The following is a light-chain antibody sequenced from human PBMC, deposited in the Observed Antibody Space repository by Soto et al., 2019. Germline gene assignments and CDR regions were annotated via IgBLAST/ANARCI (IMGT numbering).Light chain of an antibody. CDR2: GAS. J-gene: IGKJ1*01. CDR1: QSISSN. CDR3: QQSYIRRRK. Sequence: ERVRAESPDTVALVAGEIANLSCRASQSISSNLAWYQQKPGQAPRLLIYGASTRATGIPARFSGSGSGTELTLTFAILQSVDFPVYYFQQSYIRRRKCGQGTKVDIK. V-gene: IGKV3-15*01.